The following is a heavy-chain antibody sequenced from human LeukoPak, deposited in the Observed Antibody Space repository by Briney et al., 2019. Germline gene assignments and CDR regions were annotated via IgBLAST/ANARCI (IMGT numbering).Heavy chain of an antibody. V-gene: IGHV3-21*04. CDR2: ITSGSNYI. Sequence: GGSLRLSCAASGFTFNTYSMNWVRQAPGKGLEWVSSITSGSNYIYYTDSVKGRFTISRDNAKNSLYLQMNSLRAEDTAVYYCARFPPYPVPGIVRPIFAFDVWGQGTMVSVSS. D-gene: IGHD1-26*01. CDR1: GFTFNTYS. CDR3: ARFPPYPVPGIVRPIFAFDV. J-gene: IGHJ3*01.